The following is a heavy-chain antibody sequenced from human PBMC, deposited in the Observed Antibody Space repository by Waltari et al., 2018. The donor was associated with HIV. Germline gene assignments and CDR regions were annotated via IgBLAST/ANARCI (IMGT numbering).Heavy chain of an antibody. D-gene: IGHD6-19*01. CDR2: INAASGVT. Sequence: QVYLVQSGAEVKRPGASVTISCRASGYNFNSYAIHWVRQAPGQSLEWMGWINAASGVTKYSKSFQGRLTITRDTSANTVYMDLRSLTSEDSTIYFCARGNGYLSGWFVNYFDYWGQGTLVTVSS. J-gene: IGHJ4*02. V-gene: IGHV1-3*01. CDR3: ARGNGYLSGWFVNYFDY. CDR1: GYNFNSYA.